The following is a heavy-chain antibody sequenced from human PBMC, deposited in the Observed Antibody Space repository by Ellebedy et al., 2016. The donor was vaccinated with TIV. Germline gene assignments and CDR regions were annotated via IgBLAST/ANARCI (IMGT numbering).Heavy chain of an antibody. Sequence: KVSCKGSAYSFTSYWIGWVRQLPGKGPEWTGIMYPGDSATRYSPSFQGQVTISADKSISTAYLQWSSLKASDTAMYYCARYYGSASRFGILGYWGQGTLVTVSS. CDR2: MYPGDSAT. V-gene: IGHV5-51*01. CDR3: ARYYGSASRFGILGY. D-gene: IGHD3-10*01. J-gene: IGHJ4*02. CDR1: AYSFTSYW.